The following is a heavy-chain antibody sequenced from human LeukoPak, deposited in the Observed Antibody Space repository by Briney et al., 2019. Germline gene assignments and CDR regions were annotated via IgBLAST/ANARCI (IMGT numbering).Heavy chain of an antibody. CDR2: IYYSGST. V-gene: IGHV4-59*01. D-gene: IGHD3-10*01. J-gene: IGHJ5*02. CDR3: TRKGEHYYDSGKLWPAWFDL. CDR1: GGSISSYY. Sequence: SETLSLTCTVSGGSISSYYWSWIRQPPGKGLEWIGYIYYSGSTNYNPSLKSRVTISVDTSKNQFSLKLSSVTAADTAVYYCTRKGEHYYDSGKLWPAWFDLWGQGTLVTVSS.